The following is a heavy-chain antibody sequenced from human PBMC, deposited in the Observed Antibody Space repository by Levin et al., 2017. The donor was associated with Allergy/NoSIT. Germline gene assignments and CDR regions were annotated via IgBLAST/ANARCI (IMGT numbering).Heavy chain of an antibody. V-gene: IGHV3-48*01. D-gene: IGHD5-24*01. Sequence: GGSLRLSCAASGFTFSSYSMNWVRQAPGKGLEWVSYISSSSSTIYYADSVKGRFTISRDNAKNSLYLQMNSLRAEDTAVYYCARVPLPAGRRRTYYFDYWGQGTLVTVSS. CDR3: ARVPLPAGRRRTYYFDY. J-gene: IGHJ4*02. CDR2: ISSSSSTI. CDR1: GFTFSSYS.